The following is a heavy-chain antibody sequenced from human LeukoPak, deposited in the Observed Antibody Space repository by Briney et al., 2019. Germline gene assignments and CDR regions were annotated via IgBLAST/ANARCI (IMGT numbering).Heavy chain of an antibody. Sequence: SETLSLTCTVSGGSLSNYYWSWIRQPPGKGLEWIGYIYNSGSTNYNPSLKSRVTISVDTSKNQFSLKLSSVTAADTAVYYCARLHDFWSGYALDYWGQGSLVTVSS. V-gene: IGHV4-59*08. CDR2: IYNSGST. CDR3: ARLHDFWSGYALDY. D-gene: IGHD3-3*01. J-gene: IGHJ4*02. CDR1: GGSLSNYY.